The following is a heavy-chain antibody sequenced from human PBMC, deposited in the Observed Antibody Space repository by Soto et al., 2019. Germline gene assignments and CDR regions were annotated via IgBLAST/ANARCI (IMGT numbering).Heavy chain of an antibody. J-gene: IGHJ4*02. D-gene: IGHD4-17*01. V-gene: IGHV4-34*01. CDR3: ARGLLPKATTVTGSHYFDY. CDR2: INHSGST. Sequence: KSSETLSLTCAVYGGSFSGYYWSWIRQPPGKGLEWIGEINHSGSTNYNPSLKSRVTISVDTSKNQFSLKLSSVTAADTAVYYCARGLLPKATTVTGSHYFDYWGQGTLVTVSS. CDR1: GGSFSGYY.